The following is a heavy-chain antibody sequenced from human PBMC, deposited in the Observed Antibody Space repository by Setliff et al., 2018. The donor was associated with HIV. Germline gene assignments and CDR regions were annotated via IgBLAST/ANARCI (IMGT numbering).Heavy chain of an antibody. J-gene: IGHJ4*02. CDR2: IYPYDSDT. V-gene: IGHV5-51*01. CDR3: ARHGQYGSGSYYNRPFDF. D-gene: IGHD3-10*01. CDR1: GYSFTTYW. Sequence: PGESLKISCKGSGYSFTTYWIGWVRQMPGKGLEWMGIIYPYDSDTRYNPSFQGHVTISADKSISTAYVQWSGLKASDTAIYYCARHGQYGSGSYYNRPFDFWGQGTLVTVSS.